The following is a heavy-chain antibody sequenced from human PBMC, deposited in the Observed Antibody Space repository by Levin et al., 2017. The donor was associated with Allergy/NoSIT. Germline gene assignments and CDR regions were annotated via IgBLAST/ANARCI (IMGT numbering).Heavy chain of an antibody. V-gene: IGHV3-23*01. CDR1: GFTFSSYA. CDR3: AKLGDYDFWSGPIMEGVGFFDY. D-gene: IGHD3-3*01. J-gene: IGHJ4*02. CDR2: ISGSGGTT. Sequence: ETLSLTCAASGFTFSSYAMSWVRQAPGKGLEWVSGISGSGGTTNYADSVKGRFTISRDNSNNKMDLQMISLRAEDTAVYYCAKLGDYDFWSGPIMEGVGFFDYWGQGSLVTVSS.